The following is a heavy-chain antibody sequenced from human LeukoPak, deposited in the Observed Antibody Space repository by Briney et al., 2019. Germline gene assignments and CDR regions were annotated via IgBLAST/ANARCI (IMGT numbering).Heavy chain of an antibody. CDR1: GFTFSDHY. CDR3: GRGHFGLDV. CDR2: ITNSGRDA. J-gene: IGHJ6*04. V-gene: IGHV3-11*06. Sequence: GGSLRLSCAASGFTFSDHYMTWIRQAPGKGLEWVSYITNSGRDADYSDSVRGRFTTSRDNAKNSLHLQMNSLRPEDTAIYYCGRGHFGLDVWGKGTTVTVSS.